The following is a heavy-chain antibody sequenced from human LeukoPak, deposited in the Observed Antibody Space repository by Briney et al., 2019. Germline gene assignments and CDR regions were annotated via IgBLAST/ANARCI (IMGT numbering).Heavy chain of an antibody. CDR3: ARAKSRHRIVENFDY. J-gene: IGHJ4*02. CDR2: IIPIFGTA. Sequence: SVKVSCKASGGTFSSYAISWVRQAPGQGLEWMGGIIPIFGTANYAQKFQGRVTITADESTSTAYMELSSLRSEDTAVYYCARAKSRHRIVENFDYWGQGTLVTVSS. CDR1: GGTFSSYA. V-gene: IGHV1-69*01. D-gene: IGHD1-26*01.